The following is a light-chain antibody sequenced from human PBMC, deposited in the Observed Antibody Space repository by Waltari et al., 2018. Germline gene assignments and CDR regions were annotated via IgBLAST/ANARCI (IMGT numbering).Light chain of an antibody. J-gene: IGKJ2*01. CDR2: DAS. V-gene: IGKV3-15*01. Sequence: EAMMTQSPATLSVSPGDRATLSCRASQSVSNNVAWFQQKPGQAPSLLIYDASTRATGVPARFSGSGSGTEFTLTISSLQTEYFAVYYCQQYNNWPLYTFGQGTKLEIK. CDR3: QQYNNWPLYT. CDR1: QSVSNN.